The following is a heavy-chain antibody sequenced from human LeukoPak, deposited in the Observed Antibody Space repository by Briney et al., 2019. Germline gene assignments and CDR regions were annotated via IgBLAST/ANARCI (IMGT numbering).Heavy chain of an antibody. D-gene: IGHD3-10*02. J-gene: IGHJ6*04. V-gene: IGHV3-48*01. CDR3: AELGITMIGGV. Sequence: GGSLRLSCAASGFTFSSYAMSWVRQAPGKGLEWVSYISNSSGTIYYADSVKGRFTISRHNAKNSLYLQMNSLRAEDTAVYYCAELGITMIGGVWGKGTTVTISS. CDR1: GFTFSSYA. CDR2: ISNSSGTI.